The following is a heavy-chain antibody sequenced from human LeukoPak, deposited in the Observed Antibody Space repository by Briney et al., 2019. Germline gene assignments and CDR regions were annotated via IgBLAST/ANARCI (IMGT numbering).Heavy chain of an antibody. V-gene: IGHV3-21*01. CDR1: GFTFSSYS. J-gene: IGHJ5*02. D-gene: IGHD2-2*01. CDR2: ISSSSSYI. Sequence: PGGSLRLSCAASGFTFSSYSMNWVRQAPGKGLEWVSSISSSSSYIYYADSVKGRFTITRDNAKNSLYLQMNSLRAEDTAVYYCARDVPPGGFDPWGQGTLVTVSS. CDR3: ARDVPPGGFDP.